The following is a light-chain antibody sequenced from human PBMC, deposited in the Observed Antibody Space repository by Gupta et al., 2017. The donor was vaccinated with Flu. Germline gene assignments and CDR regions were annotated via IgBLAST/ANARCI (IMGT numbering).Light chain of an antibody. Sequence: QPXXVSGAPXQRVTXSXXXSSSNIGAGYDVHWYQQLPGTAPKLLIYGNSNRPSGVPDRFSGSKSGTSASLAITGLQAEDEADYYCQSYDSSLSGSVFGGGTKLTVL. CDR2: GNS. CDR3: QSYDSSLSGSV. V-gene: IGLV1-40*01. CDR1: SSNIGAGYD. J-gene: IGLJ3*02.